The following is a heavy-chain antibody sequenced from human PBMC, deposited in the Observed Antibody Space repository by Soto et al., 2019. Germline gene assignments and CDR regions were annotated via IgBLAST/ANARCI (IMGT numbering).Heavy chain of an antibody. Sequence: PGGSLRLSCAASGFTFSSYAMSWDRQAPGKGLEWVSAISGSGGSTYYADSVKGRFTISRDNSKNTLYLQMNSLRAEDTAVYYCAKDDSSGYYFLYYFDYWGQGTLVTVSS. CDR1: GFTFSSYA. J-gene: IGHJ4*02. D-gene: IGHD3-22*01. CDR2: ISGSGGST. CDR3: AKDDSSGYYFLYYFDY. V-gene: IGHV3-23*01.